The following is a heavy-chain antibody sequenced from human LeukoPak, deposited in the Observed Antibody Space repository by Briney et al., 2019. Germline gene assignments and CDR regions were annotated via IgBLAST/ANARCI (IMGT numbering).Heavy chain of an antibody. J-gene: IGHJ3*02. V-gene: IGHV5-51*07. CDR3: ARGKAYYYDSSGYPDAFDI. D-gene: IGHD3-22*01. CDR1: GHSFTSYW. CDR2: IYPGDSDT. Sequence: GESLKISCKGSGHSFTSYWIGWVHQMPGKGLEWMGIIYPGDSDTRYSPSFQGQVTISADKSISTAYLQWSSLKASDTAMYYCARGKAYYYDSSGYPDAFDIWGQGTMVTVSS.